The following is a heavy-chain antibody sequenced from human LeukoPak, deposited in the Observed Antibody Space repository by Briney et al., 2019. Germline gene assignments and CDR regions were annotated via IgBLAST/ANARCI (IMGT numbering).Heavy chain of an antibody. Sequence: ASVKVSCKASGYTFTTYAMNWVRQAPGQGLEWMGWISAYNGNTNYAQKLQGRVTMTTDTSTSTAYMELRSLRSDDTAVYYCASTPTSYYYYMDVWGKGTTVTVSS. J-gene: IGHJ6*03. CDR1: GYTFTTYA. CDR3: ASTPTSYYYYMDV. CDR2: ISAYNGNT. V-gene: IGHV1-18*01. D-gene: IGHD2-15*01.